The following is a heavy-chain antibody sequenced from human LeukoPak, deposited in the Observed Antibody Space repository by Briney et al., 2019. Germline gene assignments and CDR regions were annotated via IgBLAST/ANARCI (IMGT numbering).Heavy chain of an antibody. CDR3: AKADYYDSSGYYSWFDP. D-gene: IGHD3-22*01. CDR2: IRYDGSNK. V-gene: IGHV3-30*02. Sequence: GGPLRLSCAASGFTFSSYGMHWVRQAPGKGLEWVAFIRYDGSNKYYADFVKRRFAFARDNSKNTLYLQMNSLRAEDTAVYYCAKADYYDSSGYYSWFDPWGQGTLVTVSS. CDR1: GFTFSSYG. J-gene: IGHJ5*02.